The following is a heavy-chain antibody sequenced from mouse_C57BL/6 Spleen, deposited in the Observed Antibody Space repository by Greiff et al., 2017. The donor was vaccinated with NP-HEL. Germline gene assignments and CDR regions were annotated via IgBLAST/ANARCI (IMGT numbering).Heavy chain of an antibody. V-gene: IGHV1-50*01. CDR3: AITTVEFAY. CDR1: GYTFTSYW. J-gene: IGHJ3*01. CDR2: IDPSDSYT. D-gene: IGHD1-1*01. Sequence: QVQLQQPGAELVKPGASVKLSCKASGYTFTSYWMRWVKQRPGQGLEWIGEIDPSDSYTNYNQKFKGKATLTVDTSSSTAYMQLSSLTSEDSAVYYCAITTVEFAYWGQGTLVTVSA.